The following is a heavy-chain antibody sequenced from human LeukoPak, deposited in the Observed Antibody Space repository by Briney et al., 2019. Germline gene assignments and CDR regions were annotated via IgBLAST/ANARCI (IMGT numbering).Heavy chain of an antibody. D-gene: IGHD3-10*01. CDR1: GYTFTGYY. CDR2: INPNSGGT. V-gene: IGHV1-2*02. J-gene: IGHJ6*02. Sequence: ASVKVSCKASGYTFTGYYMHWVRQAPGQGLEWMGWINPNSGGTNYAQKFQGRVTMTRDTSISTAYMELSRLRSDDTAVYYCARVTMVRGVIDVDYYYGMDVWGQGTTVTVSS. CDR3: ARVTMVRGVIDVDYYYGMDV.